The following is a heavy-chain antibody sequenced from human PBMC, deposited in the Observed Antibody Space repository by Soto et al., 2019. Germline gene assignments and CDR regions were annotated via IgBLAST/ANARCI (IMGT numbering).Heavy chain of an antibody. CDR1: GGAIHNSNYY. CDR3: ARHYGYYSHYMDV. J-gene: IGHJ6*03. D-gene: IGHD3-10*01. CDR2: LYYTGST. Sequence: SETLSLTCSVSGGAIHNSNYYWGWIRQPPGMGLEWIGSLYYTGSTYYNPSLKSRVTISVDTSNKQLSLNLNTVTAADTAVYYCARHYGYYSHYMDVWTKGTTVTVS. V-gene: IGHV4-39*01.